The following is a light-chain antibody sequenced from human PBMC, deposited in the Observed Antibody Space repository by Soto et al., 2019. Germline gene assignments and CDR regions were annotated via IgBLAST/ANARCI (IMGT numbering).Light chain of an antibody. CDR2: HAS. CDR1: QTVTN. CDR3: QRYSSWLRS. Sequence: EVVLTQSPATLSLSPGEGASLSCRASQTVTNLAWYQHKPGQAPRLLIYHASTRATGIPARFSGSGSGTDFTLSISSLEPEDFAVYYCQRYSSWLRSFGGGTKVEIK. V-gene: IGKV3-11*01. J-gene: IGKJ4*01.